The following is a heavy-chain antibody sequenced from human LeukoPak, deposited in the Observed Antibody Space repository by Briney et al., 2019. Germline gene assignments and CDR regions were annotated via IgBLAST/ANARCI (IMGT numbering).Heavy chain of an antibody. CDR1: AFTFSSYA. V-gene: IGHV3-33*08. CDR2: VWYDANNN. J-gene: IGHJ4*02. D-gene: IGHD3-10*01. CDR3: ARDGSGSDHHFDY. Sequence: GRSLRLSCARSAFTFSSYAMHWVRQAPGKGLEWVAFVWYDANNNYHADSVKGRFTIYRDNSMNTLYLQMNSLKAEDTAVYYCARDGSGSDHHFDYWGQGTLVTVSS.